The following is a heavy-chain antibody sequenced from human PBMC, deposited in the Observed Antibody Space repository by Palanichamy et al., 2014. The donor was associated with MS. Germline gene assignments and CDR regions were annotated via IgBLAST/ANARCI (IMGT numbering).Heavy chain of an antibody. D-gene: IGHD6-19*01. V-gene: IGHV3-66*02. CDR2: LYSGGNT. J-gene: IGHJ4*02. CDR3: ARAIAVDDRGFYFDD. Sequence: EVKLVESGGGLVQPGGSRETLLCSLWIKRHLQLHELGPPGVQGRGLEWVSVLYSGGNTYYADSVKGRFTISRDNSKNTLHLQMNSLRPEDTAIYYCARAIAVDDRGFYFDDWGQGTLVTVSS. CDR1: IKRHLQL.